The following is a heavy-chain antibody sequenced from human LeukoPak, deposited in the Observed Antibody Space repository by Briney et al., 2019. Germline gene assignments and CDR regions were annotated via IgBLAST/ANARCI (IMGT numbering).Heavy chain of an antibody. CDR1: GGTFSNYG. Sequence: GASVKVSCKASGGTFSNYGFNWVRQAPGQGLEWMGWINPNSGGTNYAQKFQGRVTMTRDTSISTAYMELSRLRSDDTAVYYCARDLLPGGGDYWGQGTLVTVSS. CDR2: INPNSGGT. CDR3: ARDLLPGGGDY. D-gene: IGHD3-16*01. J-gene: IGHJ4*02. V-gene: IGHV1-2*02.